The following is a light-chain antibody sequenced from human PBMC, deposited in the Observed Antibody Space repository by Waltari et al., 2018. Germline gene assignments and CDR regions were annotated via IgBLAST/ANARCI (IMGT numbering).Light chain of an antibody. V-gene: IGKV3-20*01. Sequence: CRASQSVARALACYQQKPGQPPRLLIYNTYTRATGVPDRCSGGGSGTDFSLTISRLEPEDFAVYYCQNYVRLPATFGQGTKVEIK. CDR3: QNYVRLPAT. CDR1: QSVARA. J-gene: IGKJ1*01. CDR2: NTY.